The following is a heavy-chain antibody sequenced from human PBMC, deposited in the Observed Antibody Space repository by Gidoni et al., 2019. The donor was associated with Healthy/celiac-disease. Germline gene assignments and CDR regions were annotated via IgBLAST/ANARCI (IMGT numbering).Heavy chain of an antibody. V-gene: IGHV3-64D*06. J-gene: IGHJ4*02. CDR2: ISSNGGST. CDR3: VKLENGDYVF. D-gene: IGHD4-17*01. Sequence: EVQLVESGGGLVQSGGSLRLCCSASGFTFSSYAMHWVRQAPGKGLEYVSAISSNGGSTYYADSVKGRFTISRDNSKNTLYLQMSSLRAEDTAVYYCVKLENGDYVFWGQGTLVTVSS. CDR1: GFTFSSYA.